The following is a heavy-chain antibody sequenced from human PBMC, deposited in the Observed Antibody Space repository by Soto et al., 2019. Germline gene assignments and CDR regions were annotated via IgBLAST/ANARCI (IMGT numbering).Heavy chain of an antibody. CDR1: GFMFSSYT. J-gene: IGHJ1*01. CDR3: ATPYYFNH. D-gene: IGHD3-16*01. Sequence: PGGSRRRSCPASGFMFSSYTMNWVRQAPGKGLEWLSSISDDSSYIDYADSLRGRFTVSRDNARNSLYLQIDSLGVEDTAVYYCATPYYFNHWGPGTLVTVSS. CDR2: ISDDSSYI. V-gene: IGHV3-21*06.